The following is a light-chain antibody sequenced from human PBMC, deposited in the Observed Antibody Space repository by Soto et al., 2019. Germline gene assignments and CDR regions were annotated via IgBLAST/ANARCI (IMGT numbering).Light chain of an antibody. CDR3: QQYGSSPRIT. CDR2: GTS. CDR1: QGGSSSY. J-gene: IGKJ5*01. Sequence: EIVLTQSPGTLSLSPGERGTVSCRASQGGSSSYLAWYQQKPGQAPRLLIYGTSSRATGIPDRFSGSGSGTDFTLTISRLEPEDFAVYYCQQYGSSPRITFGQGTRLEIK. V-gene: IGKV3-20*01.